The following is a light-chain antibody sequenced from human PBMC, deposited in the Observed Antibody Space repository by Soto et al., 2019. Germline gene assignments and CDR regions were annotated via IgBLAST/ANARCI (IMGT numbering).Light chain of an antibody. V-gene: IGLV2-11*01. J-gene: IGLJ1*01. CDR1: SSDVGAYDS. Sequence: QSALTQPRSVSGSPGQSVTISCTGTSSDVGAYDSVSWYQQHPGKAPKVMIYAVSKRPSGVPDRFSGSKSGNTASLTISGLQAEDEADYYCCSYADTFYVFGTGTKLTVL. CDR2: AVS. CDR3: CSYADTFYV.